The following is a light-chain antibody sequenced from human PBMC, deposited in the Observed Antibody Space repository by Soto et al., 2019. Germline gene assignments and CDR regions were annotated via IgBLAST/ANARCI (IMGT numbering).Light chain of an antibody. CDR3: QQRSSWPPWT. CDR2: DTS. Sequence: EIVLTQSPVTLSLSPGERATLSCRASQSVSNYLAWYQQKPGQAPRLLIYDTSTRATGIPARFSGSGSGTDFTLTVSSLEPEDVAVYYCQQRSSWPPWTFGQGTKVEIK. J-gene: IGKJ1*01. CDR1: QSVSNY. V-gene: IGKV3-11*01.